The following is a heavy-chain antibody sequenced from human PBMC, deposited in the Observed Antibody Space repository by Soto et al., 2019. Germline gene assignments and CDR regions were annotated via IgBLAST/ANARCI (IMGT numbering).Heavy chain of an antibody. D-gene: IGHD2-15*01. CDR1: GFTFSSYA. CDR2: ISYDGSNK. V-gene: IGHV3-30-3*01. J-gene: IGHJ1*01. Sequence: QVQLVESGGGVVQPGRSLRLSCAASGFTFSSYAMHWVRQAPGKGLEWVAVISYDGSNKYYADSVKGRFTISRDNSKNTLYLQMNSLRAEDTAVYYCARDRRSGHDAEYFQHWGQGTLVTVSS. CDR3: ARDRRSGHDAEYFQH.